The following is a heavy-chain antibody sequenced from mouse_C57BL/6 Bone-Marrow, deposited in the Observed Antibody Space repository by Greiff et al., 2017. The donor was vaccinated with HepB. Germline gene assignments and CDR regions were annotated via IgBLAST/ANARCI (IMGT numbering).Heavy chain of an antibody. CDR2: IYPGDGDT. D-gene: IGHD1-1*02. CDR1: GYAFSSSW. J-gene: IGHJ4*01. CDR3: ARGSYLYYAMDY. V-gene: IGHV1-82*01. Sequence: QVQLKQSGPELVKPGASVKISCKASGYAFSSSWMNWVKQRPGKGLEWIGRIYPGDGDTNYNGKFTGKATLTADKSSSTAYMQLSSLTSEDSAVYFCARGSYLYYAMDYWGQGTSVTVSS.